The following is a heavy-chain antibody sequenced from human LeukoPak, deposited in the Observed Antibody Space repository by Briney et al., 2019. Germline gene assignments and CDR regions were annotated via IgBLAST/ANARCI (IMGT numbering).Heavy chain of an antibody. CDR3: ARDPSGYSSSFKPH. CDR1: GFTFSDYS. J-gene: IGHJ4*02. V-gene: IGHV3-21*01. D-gene: IGHD6-13*01. CDR2: ISSSSSYI. Sequence: PGGSLRLSCAASGFTFSDYSMNWVRQAPGKGLEWVSSISSSSSYIYYADSVKGRFTISRDNAKNSLYLQMNSLRAEDTAVYYCARDPSGYSSSFKPHWGQGTLVTVSS.